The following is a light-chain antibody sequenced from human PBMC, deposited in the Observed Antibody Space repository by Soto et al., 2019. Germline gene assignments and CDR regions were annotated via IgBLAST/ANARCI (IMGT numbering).Light chain of an antibody. CDR3: QSYDSSLSVFYV. CDR1: SSNIGAGYD. V-gene: IGLV1-40*01. J-gene: IGLJ1*01. Sequence: QSALTQPPSVSGGPGQRVTSCCTGSSSNIGAGYDVHWYQQLPGTAPKLLIYGNSNRPSGVPDRFSGSKSGTSASLAITGLQAEDEADYYCQSYDSSLSVFYVFGTGTKVTVL. CDR2: GNS.